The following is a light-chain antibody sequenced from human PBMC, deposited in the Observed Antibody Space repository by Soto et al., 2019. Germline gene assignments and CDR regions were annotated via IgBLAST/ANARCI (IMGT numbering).Light chain of an antibody. J-gene: IGKJ2*01. CDR1: QTIGSS. Sequence: DIQMTQSPSTLSASVGDRVTITCRASQTIGSSLAWYQHKPGKAPKLLIFDASTLQTGVPSRFSGSGFGTEFTLTISKLQPDDFATYYCQQHNDYTPVTFGQGTKVDIK. CDR2: DAS. V-gene: IGKV1-5*01. CDR3: QQHNDYTPVT.